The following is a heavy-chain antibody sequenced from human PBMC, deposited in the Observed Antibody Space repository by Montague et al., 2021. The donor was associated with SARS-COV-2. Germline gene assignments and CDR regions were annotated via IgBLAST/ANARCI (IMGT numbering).Heavy chain of an antibody. CDR1: GFSLNTSGDG. D-gene: IGHD4-17*01. V-gene: IGHV2-5*02. J-gene: IGHJ5*02. CDR3: ARYGDYGSWFDP. Sequence: PVLVKPTQTLTLTCTFSGFSLNTSGDGVGWVRQPPGKALEWLALXYWDDDKRYSPSLKSRSTISKDTTKNEVVLTVPNMDPVDTATYYCARYGDYGSWFDPWGQGTLVTVSS. CDR2: XYWDDDK.